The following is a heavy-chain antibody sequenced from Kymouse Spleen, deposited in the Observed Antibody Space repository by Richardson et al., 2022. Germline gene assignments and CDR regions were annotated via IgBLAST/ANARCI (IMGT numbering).Heavy chain of an antibody. Sequence: QVQLQESGPGLVKPSQTLSLTCTVSGGSISSGGYYWSWIRQHPGKGLEWIGYIYYSGSTYYNPSLKSRVTISVDTSKNQFSLKLSSVTAADTAVYYCARETV*LELLLLRYGRLGPRDHGHRLL. J-gene: IGHJ6*02. CDR1: GGSISSGGYY. CDR2: IYYSGST. D-gene: IGHD1-20*01,IGHD1-7*01. CDR3: ARETV*LELLLLRYGR. V-gene: IGHV4-31*03.